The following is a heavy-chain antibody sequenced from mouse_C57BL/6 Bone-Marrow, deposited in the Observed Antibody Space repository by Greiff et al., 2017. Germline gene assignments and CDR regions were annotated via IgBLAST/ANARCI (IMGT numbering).Heavy chain of an antibody. CDR1: GYTFTNYW. D-gene: IGHD1-1*01. CDR3: ANYYGSSGFAY. CDR2: IHPNSGST. Sequence: QVQLQQPGAELVKPGASVKLSCKASGYTFTNYWMNWVKQRHGKGLEWIGMIHPNSGSTSYNEKFKSKATLTVDKSSSTAYMQLSSLTSEDYAVYYRANYYGSSGFAYGGQGTLVTVSA. V-gene: IGHV1-64*01. J-gene: IGHJ3*01.